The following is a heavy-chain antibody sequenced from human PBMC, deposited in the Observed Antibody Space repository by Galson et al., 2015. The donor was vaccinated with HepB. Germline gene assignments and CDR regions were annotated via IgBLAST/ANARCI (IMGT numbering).Heavy chain of an antibody. Sequence: SLRLSCAASGFTFSSYAMSWVRQAPGKGLEWVSAISGSGSSTYYADSVKGRFTISRDNSKSTVSLQMNSLRAEDTAIYYCAKARGVVYWGQGTLVTVSS. CDR3: AKARGVVY. V-gene: IGHV3-23*01. CDR1: GFTFSSYA. D-gene: IGHD3-10*01. CDR2: ISGSGSST. J-gene: IGHJ4*02.